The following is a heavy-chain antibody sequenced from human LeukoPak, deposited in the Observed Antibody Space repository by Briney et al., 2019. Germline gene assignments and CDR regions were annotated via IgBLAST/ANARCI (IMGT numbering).Heavy chain of an antibody. CDR1: GGSISSYY. Sequence: SETLSLTCTVSGGSISSYYWSWIRQPPGKGLEWIGYIYYSGSTNYNPSLKSRVTISVDTSKNQFSLKLSSVTAADTAVYYCASSRGSSGWNNYYYYGMDVWGQGTTVTVSS. V-gene: IGHV4-59*01. D-gene: IGHD6-19*01. J-gene: IGHJ6*02. CDR2: IYYSGST. CDR3: ASSRGSSGWNNYYYYGMDV.